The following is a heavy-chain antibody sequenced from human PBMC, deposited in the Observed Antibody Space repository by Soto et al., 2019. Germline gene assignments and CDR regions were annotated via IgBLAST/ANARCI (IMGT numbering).Heavy chain of an antibody. D-gene: IGHD3-10*01. CDR2: IYYSGST. V-gene: IGHV4-59*01. CDR1: GGSIRSYY. J-gene: IGHJ4*02. CDR3: ARGGTMVRGLLYYFDY. Sequence: ETLSLTCTVSGGSIRSYYWSWIRQPPGKGLEWIGYIYYSGSTNYNPSLKSRVTISVDTSKNQFSLKLSSVTAADTAVYYCARGGTMVRGLLYYFDYWGQGTLVTVSS.